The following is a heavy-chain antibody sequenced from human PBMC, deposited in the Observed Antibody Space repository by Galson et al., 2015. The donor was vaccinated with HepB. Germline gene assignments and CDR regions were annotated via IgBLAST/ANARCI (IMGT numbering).Heavy chain of an antibody. V-gene: IGHV1-69*13. Sequence: SVKVSCKASGGTFSSYAISWVRQAPGQGLEWMGGIIPIFGTANYAQKFQGRVTITADESTSTAYMELSSLRSEDTAVYYCARGRGPRWLQPEGAFDIWGQGTMVTVSS. D-gene: IGHD5-24*01. J-gene: IGHJ3*02. CDR1: GGTFSSYA. CDR3: ARGRGPRWLQPEGAFDI. CDR2: IIPIFGTA.